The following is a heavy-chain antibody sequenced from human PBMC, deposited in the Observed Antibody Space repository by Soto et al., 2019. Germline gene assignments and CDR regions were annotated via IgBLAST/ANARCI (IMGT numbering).Heavy chain of an antibody. D-gene: IGHD6-13*01. V-gene: IGHV4-59*01. CDR1: GGSISSYY. CDR3: ARGVKA. Sequence: QVQLQESGPGLVKPSETLSLTCTASGGSISSYYWSWIRQPPGKGLEWIGYIYYSGSTNYNPSLKSRVTISVDTSKNQFSLKLSSVTAADTAVYYCARGVKAWGQGTLVTVSS. CDR2: IYYSGST. J-gene: IGHJ5*02.